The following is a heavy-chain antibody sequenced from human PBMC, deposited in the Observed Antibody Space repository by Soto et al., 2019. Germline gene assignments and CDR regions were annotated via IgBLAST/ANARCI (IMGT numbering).Heavy chain of an antibody. V-gene: IGHV3-30-3*01. CDR3: ASIPYCSSRAHFDY. J-gene: IGHJ4*02. CDR1: GFTFSSYA. D-gene: IGHD2-2*01. Sequence: QVQLVESGGGVVQPGRSLRLSCAASGFTFSSYAMHWVRQAPGKGLEWVAVISCDVSNKYYADSVKGRFTISRDNSKNTLYLQMNRPRADYTAVYSCASIPYCSSRAHFDYWGPGTLGTVST. CDR2: ISCDVSNK.